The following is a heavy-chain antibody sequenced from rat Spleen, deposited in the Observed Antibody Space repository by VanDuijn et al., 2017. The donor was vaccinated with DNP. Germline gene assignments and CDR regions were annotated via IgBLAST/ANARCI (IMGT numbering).Heavy chain of an antibody. Sequence: QVQLKESGPGLVQPSQTLSLTCTVSGFSLTSYTVSWVRQPPGKGLEWIAAISSGGSTYYNSALKSRLSISRDTSKSQVFLKMNSLQTEDTAIYFCASRGGDYWGQGVMVTVSS. V-gene: IGHV2-6*01. CDR3: ASRGGDY. CDR1: GFSLTSYT. J-gene: IGHJ2*01. CDR2: ISSGGST. D-gene: IGHD1-4*01.